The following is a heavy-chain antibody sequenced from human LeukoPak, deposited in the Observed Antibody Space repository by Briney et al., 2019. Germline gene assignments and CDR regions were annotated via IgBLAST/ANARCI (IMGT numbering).Heavy chain of an antibody. Sequence: HPGGSLRLSCAASGFTFSRYAMIWVRQAPGKGLEWVSAISVSGGSTYYADSVKGRFTISRDNSENTLYLQMNSLRAEDTAVYYCASRGAGTGEFDYWGQGTLVTVSS. D-gene: IGHD6-19*01. V-gene: IGHV3-23*01. CDR3: ASRGAGTGEFDY. CDR1: GFTFSRYA. J-gene: IGHJ4*02. CDR2: ISVSGGST.